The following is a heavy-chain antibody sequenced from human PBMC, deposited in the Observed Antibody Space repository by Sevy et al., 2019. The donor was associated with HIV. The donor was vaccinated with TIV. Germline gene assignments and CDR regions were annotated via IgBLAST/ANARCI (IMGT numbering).Heavy chain of an antibody. CDR3: ARLGPIAAAGNNWFDP. CDR1: GFTFSSYS. J-gene: IGHJ5*02. V-gene: IGHV3-48*02. CDR2: ISSSSSTI. D-gene: IGHD6-13*01. Sequence: GGSLRLPCAASGFTFSSYSMNWVRQAPGKGLEWVSYISSSSSTIYYADSVKGRFTISRDNAKNSLYLQMNSLRDEDTAVYYCARLGPIAAAGNNWFDPWGQGTLVTVSS.